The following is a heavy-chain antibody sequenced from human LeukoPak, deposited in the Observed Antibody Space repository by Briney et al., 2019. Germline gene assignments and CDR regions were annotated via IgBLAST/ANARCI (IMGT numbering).Heavy chain of an antibody. CDR3: ANLQKGNNKANF. D-gene: IGHD5-24*01. J-gene: IGHJ4*02. CDR2: VTDNGGTT. CDR1: GFAFSTYH. Sequence: PGGSLRLSCVGSGFAFSTYHMSWVRQLPGKGLEWLAVVTDNGGTTYYADSVKGRFTISRDNSKNTVFLQMNGPRVEDTALYYCANLQKGNNKANFWGQGTLVTISS. V-gene: IGHV3-23*01.